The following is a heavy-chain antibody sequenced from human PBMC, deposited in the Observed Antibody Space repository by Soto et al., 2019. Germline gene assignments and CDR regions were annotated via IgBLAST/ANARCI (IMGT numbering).Heavy chain of an antibody. D-gene: IGHD6-25*01. CDR1: GDSITNSHW. Sequence: QVLLQESGPGLVKPSGTLSLTCAVSGDSITNSHWWSWVRQPPGKGLEWIGEIHHSGSTKYNPSLESRLIIPVDRSKNTFFLRLTSVTAADTAVYFCARGETQQQRDYWGQGTLVTVSS. V-gene: IGHV4-4*02. CDR2: IHHSGST. CDR3: ARGETQQQRDY. J-gene: IGHJ4*02.